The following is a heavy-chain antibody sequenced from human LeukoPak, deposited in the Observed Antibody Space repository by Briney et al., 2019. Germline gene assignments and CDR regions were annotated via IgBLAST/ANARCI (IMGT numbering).Heavy chain of an antibody. D-gene: IGHD4-17*01. V-gene: IGHV3-9*01. CDR2: ISWNSGSI. CDR1: GFTFDDYA. CDR3: AKGRTTVTTKDYFDY. Sequence: GGSLRLSCAASGFTFDDYAMHWVRQAPGKGLEWVSGISWNSGSIGYADSVKGRFTISRDNAKNSLYLQMNSLRAEDTALYYCAKGRTTVTTKDYFDYWGQGTLVTVSS. J-gene: IGHJ4*02.